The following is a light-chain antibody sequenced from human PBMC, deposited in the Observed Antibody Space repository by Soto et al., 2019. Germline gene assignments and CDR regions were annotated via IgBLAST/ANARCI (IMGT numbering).Light chain of an antibody. CDR2: VAP. V-gene: IGKV1-39*01. Sequence: DIQMTQSPSSLSASVGDSVTITCRASQNIDTYLNWYQLKPGKAPKLLLSVAPGFKSEAPSNFSGSGSGTDFSLSISSLQPEDFATYYCQQSYSSPRTFGQGTRVEIK. J-gene: IGKJ1*01. CDR1: QNIDTY. CDR3: QQSYSSPRT.